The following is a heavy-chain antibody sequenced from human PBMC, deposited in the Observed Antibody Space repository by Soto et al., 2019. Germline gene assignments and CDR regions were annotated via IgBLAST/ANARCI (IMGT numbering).Heavy chain of an antibody. D-gene: IGHD6-6*01. J-gene: IGHJ4*02. CDR2: IYHTGNT. CDR1: GGSISSGLSSSNYY. CDR3: ARRLSSQLVGVDHYYFDY. V-gene: IGHV4-39*01. Sequence: QLQLQESGPGLVKPSETLSLTCTVSGGSISSGLSSSNYYWGWIRQSPGKGLEWIGSIYHTGNTYYHPSLNSRVTISMDTSKNQFSLKLSSVTAADTAVYYCARRLSSQLVGVDHYYFDYWGQGTLVTVAS.